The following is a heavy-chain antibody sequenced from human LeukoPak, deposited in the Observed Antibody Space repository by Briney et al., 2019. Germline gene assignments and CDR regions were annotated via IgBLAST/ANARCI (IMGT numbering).Heavy chain of an antibody. J-gene: IGHJ5*02. D-gene: IGHD2-15*01. CDR2: INPNSGGT. Sequence: EASVKVSCKASGYTFTGYYMHWVRQAPGQGLEWMGWINPNSGGTNYAQKFQGRVTMTRNTSISTAYMELSSLRSEDTAVYYCARGNGGSWNWFDPWGQGTLVTVSS. V-gene: IGHV1-2*02. CDR3: ARGNGGSWNWFDP. CDR1: GYTFTGYY.